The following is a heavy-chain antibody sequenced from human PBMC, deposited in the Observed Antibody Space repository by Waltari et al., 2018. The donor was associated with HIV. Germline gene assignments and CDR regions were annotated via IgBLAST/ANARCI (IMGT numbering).Heavy chain of an antibody. V-gene: IGHV1-69*01. J-gene: IGHJ6*02. CDR1: GGSFINQD. CDR2: VIPIFGSP. D-gene: IGHD3-3*01. CDR3: ATGDGRNFGVVREYYHYGMDV. Sequence: QVQIVQYGAEVKKHGSSVKVSFTASGGSFINQDVSWVRQVPGQGLEWLGGVIPIFGSPDYSQEFHGRLTIGADESINTAYMELSSLTSEDTAVYYCATGDGRNFGVVREYYHYGMDVWGQGTTVTVSS.